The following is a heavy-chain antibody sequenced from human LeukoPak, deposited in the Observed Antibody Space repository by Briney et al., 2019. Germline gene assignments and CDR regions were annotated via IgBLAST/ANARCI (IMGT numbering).Heavy chain of an antibody. CDR2: IYHSGST. J-gene: IGHJ4*02. CDR3: ARTYDFWSGYQYYFDY. V-gene: IGHV4-4*02. D-gene: IGHD3-3*01. Sequence: SGTLSLTCAVSGGSISSSNWWSWVRQPPGKGLEWIGKIYHSGSTNYNPSLKSRVTISVDKSKNQFSLKLSSVTAADTAVYYCARTYDFWSGYQYYFDYWGQGTLVTVSS. CDR1: GGSISSSNW.